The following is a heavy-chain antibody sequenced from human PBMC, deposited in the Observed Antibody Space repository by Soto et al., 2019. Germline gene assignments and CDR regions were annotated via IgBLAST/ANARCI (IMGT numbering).Heavy chain of an antibody. J-gene: IGHJ4*02. CDR1: GYTFTSYY. V-gene: IGHV1-46*01. D-gene: IGHD6-13*01. CDR2: INPSGGST. Sequence: QVQLVQSGAEVKKPGASVKVSCKASGYTFTSYYMHWVRQAPGQGLEWMGIINPSGGSTSYAQKFQGRVTMSRDTSTSTVYMELSSLRSEDTAVYYCARGRPSFIAAAGRIFDYWGQGTLVTVSS. CDR3: ARGRPSFIAAAGRIFDY.